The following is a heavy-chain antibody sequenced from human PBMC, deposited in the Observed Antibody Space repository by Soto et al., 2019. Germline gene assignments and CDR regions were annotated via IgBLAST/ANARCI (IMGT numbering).Heavy chain of an antibody. CDR1: GFSLITSGVG. J-gene: IGHJ5*02. CDR2: IYWDDDK. Sequence: QITLKESGPTLVKPTQTLTLTCTISGFSLITSGVGVGWIRPPPGKALKWLALIYWDDDKRYSPSLKSRLTITKDTSKNQVVLTMTNMDPVDTATYYCAHIVTGCFTWGRGALVTVSS. D-gene: IGHD3-16*01. CDR3: AHIVTGCFT. V-gene: IGHV2-5*02.